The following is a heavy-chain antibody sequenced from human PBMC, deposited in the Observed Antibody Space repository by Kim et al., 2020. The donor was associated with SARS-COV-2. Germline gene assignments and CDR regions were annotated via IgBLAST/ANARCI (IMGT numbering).Heavy chain of an antibody. Sequence: GGSLRLSCAASGLTVSSSFMTWVRQAPGKGLDWVSIIYSSGSTSYSVSVKGRFTIARDTSKNTLYLQMSSLRAADTAVYYCSSGKRFLVGWGQGTCVSVS. J-gene: IGHJ4*02. CDR1: GLTVSSSF. CDR3: SSGKRFLVG. V-gene: IGHV3-66*01. D-gene: IGHD3-3*01. CDR2: IYSSGST.